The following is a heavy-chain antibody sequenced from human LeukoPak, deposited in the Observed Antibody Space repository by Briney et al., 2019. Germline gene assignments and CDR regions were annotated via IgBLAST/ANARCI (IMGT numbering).Heavy chain of an antibody. CDR2: ISAYNGNT. D-gene: IGHD3-22*01. CDR3: ARVPYYYDSSGYYPFYYFDY. J-gene: IGHJ4*02. Sequence: ASVKVCCKASGYTFTSYGISWVRQAPGQGVEWMGWISAYNGNTNYAQKLQGRVTMTTDTSTSTAYMELRSLRSDDTAVYYCARVPYYYDSSGYYPFYYFDYWGQGTLVTVSS. CDR1: GYTFTSYG. V-gene: IGHV1-18*01.